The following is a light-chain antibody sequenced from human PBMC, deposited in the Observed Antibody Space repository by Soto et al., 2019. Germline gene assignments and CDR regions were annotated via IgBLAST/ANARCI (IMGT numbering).Light chain of an antibody. CDR2: EVN. J-gene: IGLJ2*01. CDR1: SSDVGRYNY. CDR3: NSYAGSSVVV. V-gene: IGLV2-8*01. Sequence: QSVLTQPPSASGSPGQSVTISCTGTSSDVGRYNYVSWYQQHPGKAPKLLIYEVNKRPSGVPDRFSGSKSGNTASPTVSGLQLEDEAEYYCNSYAGSSVVVFGGGTKVTVL.